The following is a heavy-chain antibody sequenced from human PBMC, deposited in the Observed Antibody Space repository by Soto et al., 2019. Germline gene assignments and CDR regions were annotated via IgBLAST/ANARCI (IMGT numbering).Heavy chain of an antibody. J-gene: IGHJ3*01. CDR2: IWYDGSNK. Sequence: GGTLCLTCAESGFSFSSDGFQWGRQHPAEGLDWVAVIWYDGSNKYYSESVKGRFTISRDNSKNTLYVQMKSLTVEDTAVYYCARAQYTGSYFDACDVWGQGTMVTVSS. CDR3: ARAQYTGSYFDACDV. D-gene: IGHD1-26*01. CDR1: GFSFSSDG. V-gene: IGHV3-33*03.